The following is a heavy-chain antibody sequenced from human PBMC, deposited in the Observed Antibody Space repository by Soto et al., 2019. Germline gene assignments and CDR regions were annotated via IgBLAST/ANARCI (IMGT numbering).Heavy chain of an antibody. J-gene: IGHJ2*01. V-gene: IGHV1-18*04. D-gene: IGHD5-18*01. Sequence: SVKVSCKASGFTLTGFGITLVRQAPGQGLEWMGWITASNGNTNYAQNLQGRVTMTTDTSTSTAYMELWSLGSDDTAVYYCARGYSYGSYWYFDLWGRGTLVHVSS. CDR2: ITASNGNT. CDR3: ARGYSYGSYWYFDL. CDR1: GFTLTGFG.